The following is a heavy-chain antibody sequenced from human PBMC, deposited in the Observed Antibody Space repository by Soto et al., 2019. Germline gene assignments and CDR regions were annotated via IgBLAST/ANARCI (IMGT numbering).Heavy chain of an antibody. CDR1: GGSISSYY. J-gene: IGHJ6*02. D-gene: IGHD2-8*01. Sequence: SETLSLTCTVSGGSISSYYWSWIRQPPGKGLEWIGYIYYSGSTNYNPSLKSRVTISVDTSKNQFSLKLSSVTAADTAVYYCARGFPYCTNGVCYNLINYYYYYGMDVWGQGTTVTVSS. V-gene: IGHV4-59*01. CDR2: IYYSGST. CDR3: ARGFPYCTNGVCYNLINYYYYYGMDV.